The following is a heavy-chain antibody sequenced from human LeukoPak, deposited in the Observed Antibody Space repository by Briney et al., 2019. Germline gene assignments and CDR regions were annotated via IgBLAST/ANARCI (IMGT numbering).Heavy chain of an antibody. V-gene: IGHV3-11*04. D-gene: IGHD2-8*01. CDR3: ARDPMASYYMDV. Sequence: GGSLRLSCAASGFTFSDYSMSWIRQAPGKGLEWVSYISSSGSTIYYADSVKGRFTISRDNAKNSLYLQMNSLRAEDTAVYYCARDPMASYYMDVWGKGTTVTVSS. CDR1: GFTFSDYS. CDR2: ISSSGSTI. J-gene: IGHJ6*03.